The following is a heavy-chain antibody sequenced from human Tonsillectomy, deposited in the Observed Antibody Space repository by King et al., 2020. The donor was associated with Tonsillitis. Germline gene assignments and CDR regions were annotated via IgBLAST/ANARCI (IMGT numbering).Heavy chain of an antibody. V-gene: IGHV4-59*01. D-gene: IGHD3-22*01. CDR1: GGSISSYS. CDR3: ARVLGNYYDSSGYYPFDY. J-gene: IGHJ4*02. CDR2: IYYSGST. Sequence: QVQLQESGPGLVKPSETLSLTCSVSGGSISSYSWSWIRQPPGKGLEWIGYIYYSGSTNYKPSLRSRVTISIDTSKNQFSLKLRSVTAADTAVYYCARVLGNYYDSSGYYPFDYWGQGTLVTVSS.